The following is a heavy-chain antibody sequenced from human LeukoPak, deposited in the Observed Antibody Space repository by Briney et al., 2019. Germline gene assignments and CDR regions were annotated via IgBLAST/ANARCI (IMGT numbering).Heavy chain of an antibody. CDR1: VYTFTSYD. V-gene: IGHV1-8*01. CDR3: ARGNSYGSPYGMDV. D-gene: IGHD5-18*01. CDR2: MNGNTGNT. J-gene: IGHJ6*02. Sequence: ASVKVSCKASVYTFTSYDINWVRQATGQGPEWMGWMNGNTGNTGYAQKFQGRVTMTRDTSISTAYMELSSLSSDDTAIYYCARGNSYGSPYGMDVWGQGTTVTVSS.